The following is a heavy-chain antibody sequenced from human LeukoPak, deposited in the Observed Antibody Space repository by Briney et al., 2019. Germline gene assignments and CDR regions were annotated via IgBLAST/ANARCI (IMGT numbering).Heavy chain of an antibody. D-gene: IGHD2-2*01. CDR2: INPNSGGT. CDR3: ARHGGYASPPEF. Sequence: ASVKVSCKASGYTFTGYYMHWVRQAPGQGLEWMGWINPNSGGTNYAQKFQGRVTMTRDTSISTAYMELSRLRSDDTAVYYYARHGGYASPPEFWGQGTLVTVSS. V-gene: IGHV1-2*02. J-gene: IGHJ4*02. CDR1: GYTFTGYY.